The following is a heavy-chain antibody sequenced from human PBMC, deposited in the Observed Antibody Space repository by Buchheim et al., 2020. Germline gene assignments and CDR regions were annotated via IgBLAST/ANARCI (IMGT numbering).Heavy chain of an antibody. CDR2: ISGSGGTT. J-gene: IGHJ4*02. D-gene: IGHD3-22*01. Sequence: EVQLLGSGGGLVQPGGSLRLSCAASRFIFNNYALSWVRQPPGKGLEWVSGISGSGGTTYYADSVKSRFTISRDNVKNTLYLQMNSLRAKDTAIYYCARGHSSAYYSYFDFWGQGTL. CDR1: RFIFNNYA. CDR3: ARGHSSAYYSYFDF. V-gene: IGHV3-23*01.